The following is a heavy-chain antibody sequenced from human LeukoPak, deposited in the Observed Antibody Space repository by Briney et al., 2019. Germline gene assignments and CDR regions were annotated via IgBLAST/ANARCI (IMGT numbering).Heavy chain of an antibody. J-gene: IGHJ3*02. V-gene: IGHV4-59*01. Sequence: SETLSLTCTVSGGSISSYYWSWIRQPPGKGLEWIGYIYYSGSTNYNPSLKSRVTISVDTSKDQFSLKLSSVTAADTAVYYCARSGTPRAFDIWGQGTMVAVSS. D-gene: IGHD1-1*01. CDR1: GGSISSYY. CDR2: IYYSGST. CDR3: ARSGTPRAFDI.